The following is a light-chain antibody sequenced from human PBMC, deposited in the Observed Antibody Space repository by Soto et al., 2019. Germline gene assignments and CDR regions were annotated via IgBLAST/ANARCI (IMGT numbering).Light chain of an antibody. J-gene: IGLJ3*02. CDR3: AAWDDSLNAWA. Sequence: QLVLTQPPSVSGTPGQRVTISCSGSSSNIGRNTVKWYRQLPGTAPKLLISSSDQRPSGVPDRFSGSQSGTSASLAISGLQSEDEADYICAAWDDSLNAWAFGGGTKLTVL. V-gene: IGLV1-44*01. CDR2: SSD. CDR1: SSNIGRNT.